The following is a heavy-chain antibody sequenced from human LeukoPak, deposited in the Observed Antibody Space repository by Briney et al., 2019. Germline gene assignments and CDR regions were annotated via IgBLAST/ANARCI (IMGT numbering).Heavy chain of an antibody. CDR1: GFTFNTYG. Sequence: GGSLRLSCAASGFTFNTYGMQWVRQAPGKGLEWVAFIRYDGSNNYYADSVKGRFTISRDNSKNTLYLQINSLRAEDTAVYYCAKDGRQRKTYYYGSGSANAFDIWGQGTMVSVSS. J-gene: IGHJ3*02. D-gene: IGHD3-10*01. CDR3: AKDGRQRKTYYYGSGSANAFDI. V-gene: IGHV3-30*02. CDR2: IRYDGSNN.